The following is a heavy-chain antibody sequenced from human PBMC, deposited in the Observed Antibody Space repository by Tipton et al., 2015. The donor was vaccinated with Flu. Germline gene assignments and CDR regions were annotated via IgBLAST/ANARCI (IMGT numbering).Heavy chain of an antibody. CDR1: GGSISTYY. J-gene: IGHJ6*02. V-gene: IGHV4-59*01. CDR2: IYYSGST. CDR3: ARGLRGSMDV. D-gene: IGHD3-16*01. Sequence: TLSLTCTVSGGSISTYYWSWIRQPPGKGPEWIGYIYYSGSTNYNPSLKSRVTISVDTSKNQFSLKLSSVAAADTAVYYCARGLRGSMDVWGQGTTVTVSS.